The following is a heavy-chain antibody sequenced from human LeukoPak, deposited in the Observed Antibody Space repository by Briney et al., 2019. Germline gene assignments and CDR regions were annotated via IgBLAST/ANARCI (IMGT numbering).Heavy chain of an antibody. V-gene: IGHV3-23*01. J-gene: IGHJ3*02. CDR2: ISGSGGST. D-gene: IGHD2-2*01. Sequence: GGSLRLSCAASGFTFSSYAMSWVRQGPGKGLEWVSAISGSGGSTYYADSVKGRFTISRDNSKNTLYLQMNSLRAEDTVVYYCATRSYLGYCSSTSCYHRVDAFDIWGQGTMVTLSS. CDR3: ATRSYLGYCSSTSCYHRVDAFDI. CDR1: GFTFSSYA.